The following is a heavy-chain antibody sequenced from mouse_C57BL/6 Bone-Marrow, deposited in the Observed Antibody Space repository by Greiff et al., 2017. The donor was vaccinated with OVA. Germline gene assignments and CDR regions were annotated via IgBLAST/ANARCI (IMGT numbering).Heavy chain of an antibody. CDR3: ARRWYYYAMDY. CDR2: ISNGGGST. J-gene: IGHJ4*01. V-gene: IGHV5-12*01. CDR1: GFTFSDYY. Sequence: LVESGGGLVQPGGSLKLSCAASGFTFSDYYMYWVRQTPEKRLKWVAYISNGGGSTYYPDTVKGRFTISRDNAKNTLYLQMSRLKSEDTAMYYCARRWYYYAMDYWGQGTSVTVSS.